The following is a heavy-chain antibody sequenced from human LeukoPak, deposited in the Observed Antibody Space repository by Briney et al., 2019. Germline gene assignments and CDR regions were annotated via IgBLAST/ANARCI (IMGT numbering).Heavy chain of an antibody. Sequence: ASVKGSCKASGYTFTGYYLHWVRQAPGQGLEWMGWINPNSGGTNYAQNFQGRVTMTRETSISTAYMELSRLRSDDMAVYYCARWKQGGSSASWFDPWGQGTLVTVSS. V-gene: IGHV1-2*02. J-gene: IGHJ5*02. CDR2: INPNSGGT. D-gene: IGHD6-6*01. CDR1: GYTFTGYY. CDR3: ARWKQGGSSASWFDP.